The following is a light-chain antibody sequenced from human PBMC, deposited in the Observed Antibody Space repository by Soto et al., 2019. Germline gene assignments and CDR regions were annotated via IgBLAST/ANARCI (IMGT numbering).Light chain of an antibody. CDR2: GAS. Sequence: EIVLTQSPFTLSLSPGERATLSCRASQSVSSSYLAWYQQKPGQAPRLLIYGASSRATGIPDRFSGSGSGTDFTLTISRLEPEDFAVYYCQQYGSSPRTFGQGTRLEIK. CDR1: QSVSSSY. J-gene: IGKJ5*01. V-gene: IGKV3-20*01. CDR3: QQYGSSPRT.